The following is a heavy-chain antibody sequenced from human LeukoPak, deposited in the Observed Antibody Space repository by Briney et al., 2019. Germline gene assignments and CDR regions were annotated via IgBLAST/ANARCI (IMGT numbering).Heavy chain of an antibody. CDR1: GYTFTGYY. D-gene: IGHD3-10*01. V-gene: IGHV1-2*02. CDR3: AREVNTMVRGVIGGYFDY. Sequence: GASVKVSCKASGYTFTGYYMHWVRQAPGQGLEWMGWINPNSVGTNYAQKFQGRVTMTRDTSISTAYMEVGRLRYDDTAVYYCAREVNTMVRGVIGGYFDYWGQGTLVTVSS. CDR2: INPNSVGT. J-gene: IGHJ4*02.